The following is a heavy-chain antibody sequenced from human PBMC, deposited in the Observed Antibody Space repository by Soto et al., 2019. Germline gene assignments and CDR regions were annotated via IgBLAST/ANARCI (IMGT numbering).Heavy chain of an antibody. J-gene: IGHJ4*02. D-gene: IGHD5-12*01. CDR3: AREEGGYDFDY. V-gene: IGHV3-49*03. Sequence: EVQLVESGGGLVLAGRALRLSCTTSGFTFGDFAISWFRQAPGKGLEWVSFIRNKAYGGTTEYAASVKGRFTISRHEFKVIGYLQMNSLITEDSAVYYCAREEGGYDFDYWGQGTLVTVS. CDR1: GFTFGDFA. CDR2: IRNKAYGGTT.